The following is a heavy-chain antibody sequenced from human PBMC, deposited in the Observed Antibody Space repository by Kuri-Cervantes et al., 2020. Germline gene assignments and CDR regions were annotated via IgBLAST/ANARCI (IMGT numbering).Heavy chain of an antibody. CDR1: GGSISSYY. D-gene: IGHD2-2*01. CDR2: IYYSGST. V-gene: IGHV4-59*12. Sequence: SETLSLTCTVSGGSISSYYWSWIRQPPGKGLEWIGYIYYSGSTNYNPSLKSRVTIPVDKSKNQFSLKLSSVTAADTAVYYCARASLGYCSSTSCSPFDYWGQGTLVTVSS. J-gene: IGHJ4*02. CDR3: ARASLGYCSSTSCSPFDY.